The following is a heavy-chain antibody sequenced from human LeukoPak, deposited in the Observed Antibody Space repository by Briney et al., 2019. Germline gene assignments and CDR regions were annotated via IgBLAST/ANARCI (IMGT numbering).Heavy chain of an antibody. D-gene: IGHD2-21*01. Sequence: GGSLRLSCAASGFTVSSNYMSWVRQAPGKGLEWVSVIYSGGSTYYADSVKGRFTISRDNAKNSLYLQMNSLRAEDTAVYYCARRKAGGDFDPWGQGTLVTVSS. CDR3: ARRKAGGDFDP. CDR2: IYSGGST. CDR1: GFTVSSNY. V-gene: IGHV3-66*04. J-gene: IGHJ5*02.